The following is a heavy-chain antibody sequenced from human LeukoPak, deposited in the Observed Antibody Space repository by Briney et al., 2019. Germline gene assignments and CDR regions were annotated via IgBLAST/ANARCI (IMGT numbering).Heavy chain of an antibody. CDR3: AKLSGSSWYYYYYYMDV. CDR2: ISGSGGST. J-gene: IGHJ6*03. V-gene: IGHV3-23*01. D-gene: IGHD6-13*01. Sequence: GGSLRLSCAASGFTFSSYAMSWVRQAPRKGLEWVSAISGSGGSTYYADSVKGRFTISRDNSKNTLYLQMNSLRAEDTAVYYCAKLSGSSWYYYYYYMDVWGKGTTVTVSS. CDR1: GFTFSSYA.